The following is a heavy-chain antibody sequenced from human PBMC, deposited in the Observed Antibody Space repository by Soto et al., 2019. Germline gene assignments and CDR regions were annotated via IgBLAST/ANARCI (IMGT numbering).Heavy chain of an antibody. CDR2: ISGSGGAT. CDR3: AKATLRVVHPLVFDH. CDR1: GFSFSSSA. D-gene: IGHD3-3*01. J-gene: IGHJ4*02. V-gene: IGHV3-23*01. Sequence: GSLRLSCEASGFSFSSSAMKWVRQAPGKGLEWISVISGSGGATYFADSVKGRFTISRDNSKNTLYLQMNSLRAEDTAVYYCAKATLRVVHPLVFDHWGQGSLVTLSS.